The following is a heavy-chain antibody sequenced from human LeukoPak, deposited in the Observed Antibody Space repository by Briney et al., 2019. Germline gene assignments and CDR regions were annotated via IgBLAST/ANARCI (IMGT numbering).Heavy chain of an antibody. J-gene: IGHJ4*02. V-gene: IGHV3-30*18. D-gene: IGHD3-3*01. CDR2: ISYDGSNK. Sequence: GGSLRLSCAASGFTFSSYGMHWVRQAPGKGLEWVAVISYDGSNKYYADSVKGRFTISRDNSKNTLYLQMNSLRAEDTAVYYCAKDQYYDFWSGYSYWGQGTLVTVSS. CDR3: AKDQYYDFWSGYSY. CDR1: GFTFSSYG.